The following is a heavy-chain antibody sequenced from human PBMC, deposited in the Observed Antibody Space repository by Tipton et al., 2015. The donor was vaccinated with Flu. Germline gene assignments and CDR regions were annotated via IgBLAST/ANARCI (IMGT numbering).Heavy chain of an antibody. Sequence: QLVQSGAEVKKSGASVKVSCQASGYTFTNYYMHWVRQAPGQGLEWMGIINPRGGSTIYAQRFQGRVTMTSDMSTSTVYMEVSSLRSEDTAVYFCAREVGGYNYATGWFDPWGQGILVTVSS. CDR3: AREVGGYNYATGWFDP. J-gene: IGHJ5*02. V-gene: IGHV1-46*01. CDR1: GYTFTNYY. CDR2: INPRGGST. D-gene: IGHD5-18*01.